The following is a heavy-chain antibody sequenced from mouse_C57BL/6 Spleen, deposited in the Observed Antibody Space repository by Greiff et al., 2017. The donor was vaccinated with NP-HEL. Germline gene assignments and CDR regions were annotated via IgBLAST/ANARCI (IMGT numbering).Heavy chain of an antibody. D-gene: IGHD3-3*01. V-gene: IGHV1-15*01. CDR1: GYTFTDYE. CDR2: IDPETGGT. J-gene: IGHJ3*01. Sequence: QVQLQQSGAELVRPGASVTLSCKASGYTFTDYEMHWVKQTPVHGLEWIGAIDPETGGTAYNQKFKGKAILTADKSSSTAYMELRSLTSEDSAVYYCTREGQLWCAYWGKGTLLTVSA. CDR3: TREGQLWCAY.